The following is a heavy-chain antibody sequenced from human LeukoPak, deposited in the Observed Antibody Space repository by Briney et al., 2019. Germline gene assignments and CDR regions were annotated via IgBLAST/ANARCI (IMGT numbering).Heavy chain of an antibody. D-gene: IGHD2-15*01. CDR3: ARAPRGVAASIFIDY. CDR1: GFTFSDYY. J-gene: IGHJ4*02. Sequence: GGSLRLSCAASGFTFSDYYMSWIRQAPGKGLEWVSYISSSGSTIYYADSVKGRFTISRDNAKNSLYLQMNGLRAEDTAVYYCARAPRGVAASIFIDYWGQGTLVTVSS. V-gene: IGHV3-11*01. CDR2: ISSSGSTI.